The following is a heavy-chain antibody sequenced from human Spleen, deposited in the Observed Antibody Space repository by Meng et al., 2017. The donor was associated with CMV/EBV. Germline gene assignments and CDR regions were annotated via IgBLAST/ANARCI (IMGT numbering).Heavy chain of an antibody. D-gene: IGHD5-18*01. J-gene: IGHJ4*02. V-gene: IGHV3-21*01. CDR1: GFSFSTYS. CDR3: ARGYSDSDY. CDR2: ISSSTSYI. Sequence: GGSLRLSCAASGFSFSTYSLNWVRLAPGKGLEWVSSISSSTSYIYYADSVKGRFTISRDNVKSSLYLQMNSLRAEDTAVYYCARGYSDSDYWGQGTLVTVSS.